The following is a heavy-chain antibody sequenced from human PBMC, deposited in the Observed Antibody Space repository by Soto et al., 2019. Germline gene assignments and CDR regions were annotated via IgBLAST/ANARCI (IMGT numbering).Heavy chain of an antibody. D-gene: IGHD5-18*01. CDR3: ARIPRYSFPTSDDLDS. Sequence: QVQLVQSGAEVRKPGSSVQVSCKASGGTFYTYTFSWVRQAPGQGLEWMGSITPIYPTTNYAEKFQGRLTVPADGSTNTAYMELNSLTSEDTAVYYCARIPRYSFPTSDDLDSWGQATLVTVSS. V-gene: IGHV1-69*15. J-gene: IGHJ4*02. CDR2: ITPIYPTT. CDR1: GGTFYTYT.